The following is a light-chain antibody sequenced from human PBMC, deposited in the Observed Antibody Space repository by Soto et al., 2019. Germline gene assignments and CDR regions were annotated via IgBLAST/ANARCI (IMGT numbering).Light chain of an antibody. V-gene: IGLV1-40*01. CDR1: SSNIGAGYD. J-gene: IGLJ1*01. CDR2: GNS. Sequence: QSVLTQPPSVSEAPGQRVTISCTGSSSNIGAGYDVHWYQQLPGTAPKLLIYGNSNRPSGVPDRFSGSKSGTSASLAITGLQAEDEADYYCQSYDSSLSGYVFGTGTNLTVL. CDR3: QSYDSSLSGYV.